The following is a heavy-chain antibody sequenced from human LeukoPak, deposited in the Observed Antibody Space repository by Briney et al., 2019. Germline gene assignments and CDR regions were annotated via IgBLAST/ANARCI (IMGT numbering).Heavy chain of an antibody. Sequence: GGSLRLSCAASGFTFSSYAMHWVRQAPGKGLEWVAVISYDGSNKYYADSVKGRFTISRDNSKNTLYLQMNSLRAEDTAAYYCARDRSEGAGPFDYWGQGTLVTVSS. CDR2: ISYDGSNK. J-gene: IGHJ4*02. CDR3: ARDRSEGAGPFDY. V-gene: IGHV3-30*04. D-gene: IGHD1-26*01. CDR1: GFTFSSYA.